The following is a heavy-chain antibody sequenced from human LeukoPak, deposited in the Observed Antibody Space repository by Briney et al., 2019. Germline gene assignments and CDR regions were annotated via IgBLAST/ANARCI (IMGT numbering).Heavy chain of an antibody. V-gene: IGHV3-48*01. D-gene: IGHD2/OR15-2a*01. J-gene: IGHJ4*02. CDR3: ASVGNTLQFDY. CDR1: GFTFSTYN. Sequence: GGSLRLSCEASGFTFSTYNMNWVRQAPGKGLEWVSYISSSGSAMYYTDSVKGRFTISRDNAKNSLYLQMNSLRAEDTAVYYCASVGNTLQFDYWGQGTLVTVSS. CDR2: ISSSGSAM.